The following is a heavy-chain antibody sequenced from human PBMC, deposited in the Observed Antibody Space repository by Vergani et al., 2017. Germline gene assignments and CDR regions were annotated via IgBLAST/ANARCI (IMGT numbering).Heavy chain of an antibody. V-gene: IGHV4-61*02. CDR2: IFSSGDA. CDR3: ASDTHSGQRADR. J-gene: IGHJ5*02. Sequence: QVRLQESGPGLVKPSQTLSLTCTVSGGSIRGGDYFWNWIRQPAGKRLEWIGRIFSSGDANYNPPLRGRVTMSVDTSKNQFSLTLSSVTAADTAVYYCASDTHSGQRADRWGQGILVTVTS. CDR1: GGSIRGGDYF. D-gene: IGHD6-19*01.